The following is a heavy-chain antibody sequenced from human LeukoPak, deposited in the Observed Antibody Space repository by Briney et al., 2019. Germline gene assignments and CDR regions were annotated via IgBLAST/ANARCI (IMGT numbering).Heavy chain of an antibody. J-gene: IGHJ4*02. CDR2: ISGSGSHT. Sequence: EGSLRLSCAASGFTFSTYAMSWVRQAPGKGLEWLSAISGSGSHTYYADSVKGRFTISRDNSKNTLYLQMNSLRAEDTAVYYCAYQTVTKGHFDYWGQGTLVTVSS. D-gene: IGHD4-17*01. CDR1: GFTFSTYA. CDR3: AYQTVTKGHFDY. V-gene: IGHV3-23*01.